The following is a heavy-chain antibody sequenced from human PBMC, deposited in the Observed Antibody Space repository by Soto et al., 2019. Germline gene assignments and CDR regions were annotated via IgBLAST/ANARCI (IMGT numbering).Heavy chain of an antibody. D-gene: IGHD6-13*01. V-gene: IGHV1-69*01. CDR1: GGTFSSYA. Sequence: QVQLVQSGAEVKKPGSSVKVSCKASGGTFSSYAISWVRQAPGQGLEWMGGIIPIFGTANYAQKFQGRVTITADEATSTAYMELSSLRSEDTAVYYCARETTRIAAAGVFDYWGQGTLVTVSS. CDR3: ARETTRIAAAGVFDY. J-gene: IGHJ4*02. CDR2: IIPIFGTA.